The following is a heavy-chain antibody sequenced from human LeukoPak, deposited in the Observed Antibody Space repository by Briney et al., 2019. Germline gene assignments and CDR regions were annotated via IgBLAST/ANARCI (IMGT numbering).Heavy chain of an antibody. V-gene: IGHV1-3*01. Sequence: ASVKVSCKASGYTFTNYVIHWVRRAPGQRPEWMGWINVGNGDTKYSQKFQGRVTIARDTSASTAYMELSSLRSEDTAVYYRARDLASGSYHFDYWGQGTLVTVSS. D-gene: IGHD1-26*01. J-gene: IGHJ4*02. CDR2: INVGNGDT. CDR1: GYTFTNYV. CDR3: ARDLASGSYHFDY.